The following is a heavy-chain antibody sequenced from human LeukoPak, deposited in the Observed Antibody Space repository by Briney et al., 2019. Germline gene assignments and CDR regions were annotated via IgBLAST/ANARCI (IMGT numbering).Heavy chain of an antibody. Sequence: PSETLSLTCTVSGYSISIGYYWGWIRQPPGKGLEWIGSIYHSGSTYYNPSLKSRVTLSVDKSKNQFSLKLSSVTAADTAVYYCARVVQSTDSSGFYLPEYFQHWGQGTLVTVSS. CDR3: ARVVQSTDSSGFYLPEYFQH. V-gene: IGHV4-38-2*02. CDR1: GYSISIGYY. J-gene: IGHJ1*01. CDR2: IYHSGST. D-gene: IGHD3-22*01.